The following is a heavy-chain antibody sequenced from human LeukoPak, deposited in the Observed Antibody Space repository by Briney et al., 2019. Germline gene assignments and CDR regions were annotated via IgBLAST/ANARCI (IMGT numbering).Heavy chain of an antibody. V-gene: IGHV3-7*04. D-gene: IGHD6-19*01. CDR2: INQDGSDK. CDR3: VRHGQWTFDF. CDR1: GFTFSNYI. J-gene: IGHJ4*02. Sequence: GGSLRLPCAASGFTFSNYIMTWVRQAPGNGLEWVANINQDGSDKDYVDSVKGRFTISRDNAKNSLYLQMNSLSAEDTAVYYCVRHGQWTFDFWGQGTLVTVSS.